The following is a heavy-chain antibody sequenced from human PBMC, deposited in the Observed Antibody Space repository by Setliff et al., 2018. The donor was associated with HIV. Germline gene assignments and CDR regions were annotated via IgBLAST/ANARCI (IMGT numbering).Heavy chain of an antibody. V-gene: IGHV1-69*10. J-gene: IGHJ5*02. CDR3: ARGYCGGGICYSPNWLDP. CDR1: GGTFSSYV. D-gene: IGHD2-15*01. Sequence: SVKVSCKASGGTFSSYVISWVRQAPGTGPEWMGGIIPMYGVANYAQKFQGRVTITTDTSTSTAYMEIKGLTSDDTAVYYCARGYCGGGICYSPNWLDPWGQGTLVTVSS. CDR2: IIPMYGVA.